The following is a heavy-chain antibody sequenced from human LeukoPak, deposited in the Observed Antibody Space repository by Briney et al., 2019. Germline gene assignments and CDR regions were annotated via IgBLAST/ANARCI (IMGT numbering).Heavy chain of an antibody. J-gene: IGHJ4*02. CDR3: AKDPPLEGDGYNSDFDY. Sequence: GGSLRLSCAASGFMFSNYAMAWVRQAPGKGLEWVSAISGSGGRGYTYYADSAKGRFTISRDNAKNTLYLQMNSLRAEDTAVYYCAKDPPLEGDGYNSDFDYWGQGTLVTVSS. CDR1: GFMFSNYA. D-gene: IGHD5-24*01. V-gene: IGHV3-23*01. CDR2: ISGSGGRGYT.